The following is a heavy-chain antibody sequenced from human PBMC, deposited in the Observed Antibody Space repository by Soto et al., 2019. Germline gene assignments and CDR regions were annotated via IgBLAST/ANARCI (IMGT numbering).Heavy chain of an antibody. CDR1: GGSISSSNW. V-gene: IGHV4-4*02. Sequence: QVQLQESGPGLVQPSGTLSLTCAVSGGSISSSNWWSWVRQPPGKGLEWIGEIYHSGSTNYNPSRMTRVTISVDKSKNHFSLKLTSVTAADTAVYYCARVLGNEAFDIWGQGTMVTVSS. D-gene: IGHD3-3*02. J-gene: IGHJ3*02. CDR2: IYHSGST. CDR3: ARVLGNEAFDI.